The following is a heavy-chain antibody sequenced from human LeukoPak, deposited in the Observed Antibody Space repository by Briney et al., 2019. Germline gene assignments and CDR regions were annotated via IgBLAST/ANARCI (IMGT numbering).Heavy chain of an antibody. CDR3: ARVGDWNDVGY. V-gene: IGHV5-51*06. CDR1: GYSFTSYW. D-gene: IGHD1-1*01. Sequence: GEPLKISCKASGYSFTSYWIGWVRQMPGKGLEWMGIIYPGDSGSRYSPSFQGQVTISCDKSITTAYLQWSSLKASDTAMYYCARVGDWNDVGYWGQGTLVTVSS. J-gene: IGHJ4*02. CDR2: IYPGDSGS.